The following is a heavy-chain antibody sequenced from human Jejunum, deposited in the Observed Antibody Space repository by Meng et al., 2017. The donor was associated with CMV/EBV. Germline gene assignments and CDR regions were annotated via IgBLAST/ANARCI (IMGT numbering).Heavy chain of an antibody. CDR2: INPNTGGT. Sequence: ASGYTFTDSYIHWVRQAPGQGLEWMGWINPNTGGTVSAQKFQGRVTMTRYTSISTAYMELSSLRSDDTAVYYCARFIPAPQGGDYWGQGTLVTVSS. CDR3: ARFIPAPQGGDY. V-gene: IGHV1-2*02. J-gene: IGHJ4*02. D-gene: IGHD6-6*01. CDR1: GYTFTDSY.